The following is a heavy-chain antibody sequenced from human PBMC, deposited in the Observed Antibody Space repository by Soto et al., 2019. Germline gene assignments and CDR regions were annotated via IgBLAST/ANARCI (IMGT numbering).Heavy chain of an antibody. D-gene: IGHD4-17*01. J-gene: IGHJ6*02. CDR3: ASHDYAHYGIDV. Sequence: QVQLQESGPGLVKPSQTLSLTCTVSGGSISSGAYYWSWIRQPPGKGLEWIGYIYYSGSTYYNPSLNSRVTISVDTSKNQFSLKLSSVTAADTAVYYCASHDYAHYGIDVWGQGTTVTVSS. CDR2: IYYSGST. V-gene: IGHV4-30-4*01. CDR1: GGSISSGAYY.